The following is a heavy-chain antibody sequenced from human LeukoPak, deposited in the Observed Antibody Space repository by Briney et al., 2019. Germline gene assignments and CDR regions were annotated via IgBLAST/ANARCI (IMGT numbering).Heavy chain of an antibody. CDR1: GGSISSGGYY. Sequence: PSQTLSLTCTVSGGSISSGGYYWSWIRQHPGKGLEWIGYIYYSGSTYYNPSLKSRVTISVDTSKNQFSLKLSSVTAADTAVYYCARGVDRSGYYTGYYYYGMDVWGQGTTVTVSS. CDR2: IYYSGST. J-gene: IGHJ6*02. D-gene: IGHD3-3*01. V-gene: IGHV4-31*03. CDR3: ARGVDRSGYYTGYYYYGMDV.